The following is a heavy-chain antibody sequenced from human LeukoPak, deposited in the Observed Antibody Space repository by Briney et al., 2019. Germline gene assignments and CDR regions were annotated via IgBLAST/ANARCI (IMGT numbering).Heavy chain of an antibody. CDR3: ARELSRIQHYYDSSGYSPWGY. J-gene: IGHJ4*02. Sequence: ASVKVSCKASGYTFTGYYMHWVRQAPGQGLEWMGWINPNSGGTNYAQKFQGRVTMTRDTSTSTVYMELSSLRSEDTAVYYCARELSRIQHYYDSSGYSPWGYWGQGTLVTVSS. CDR1: GYTFTGYY. V-gene: IGHV1-2*02. CDR2: INPNSGGT. D-gene: IGHD3-22*01.